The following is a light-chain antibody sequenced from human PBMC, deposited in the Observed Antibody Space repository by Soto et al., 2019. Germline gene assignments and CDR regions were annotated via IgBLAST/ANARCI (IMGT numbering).Light chain of an antibody. Sequence: QSALTQPASVSGSPGQSITISCTGTSNDVGGHNYVSWYQHHPGKAPKLIIYDVSDRPSGVSNRFSGSKSGNTASLTISGLQAEDEADYYCSSYTSSRVFGTGTKLTVL. J-gene: IGLJ1*01. CDR2: DVS. CDR1: SNDVGGHNY. V-gene: IGLV2-14*03. CDR3: SSYTSSRV.